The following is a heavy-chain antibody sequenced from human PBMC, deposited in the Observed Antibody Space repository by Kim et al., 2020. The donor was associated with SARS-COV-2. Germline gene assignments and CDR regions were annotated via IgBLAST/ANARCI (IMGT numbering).Heavy chain of an antibody. CDR2: ISSSSSYI. CDR3: ARDLQNIVGRYYYYGMDV. CDR1: GFTFSSYS. D-gene: IGHD2-15*01. V-gene: IGHV3-21*01. J-gene: IGHJ6*02. Sequence: GGSLRLSCAASGFTFSSYSMNWVRQAPGKGLEWVSSISSSSSYIYYADSVKGRFTISRDNAKNSLYLQMNSLRAEDTAVYYCARDLQNIVGRYYYYGMDVWGQGTTVTVSS.